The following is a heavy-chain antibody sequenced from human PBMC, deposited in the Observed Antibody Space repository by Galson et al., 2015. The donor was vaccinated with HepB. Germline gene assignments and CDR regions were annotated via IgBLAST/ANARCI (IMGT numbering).Heavy chain of an antibody. Sequence: SVKVSCKASGYTFTGYYMHWVRQAPGQGLEWMGWINPNSGGTNYAQKFQGRVTMTRDTSIGTAYMELSRLRSDDTAVYYCARREAKWDSSSYYYYYMDVWGKGTTVTVSS. V-gene: IGHV1-2*02. CDR1: GYTFTGYY. CDR2: INPNSGGT. CDR3: ARREAKWDSSSYYYYYMDV. D-gene: IGHD6-6*01. J-gene: IGHJ6*03.